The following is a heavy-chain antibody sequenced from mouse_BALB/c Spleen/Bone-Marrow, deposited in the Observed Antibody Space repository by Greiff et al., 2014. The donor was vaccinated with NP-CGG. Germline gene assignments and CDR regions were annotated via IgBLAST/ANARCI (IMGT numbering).Heavy chain of an antibody. CDR3: AIYGNYGDYFDY. Sequence: VQLQQSGAELAKPGASVKMSCKASGYTFTSYWMHWVKQRPGQGLEWIGYINPSTGYTEYNQKFKDKATLTADKSSSTAYMQLSSLTSEDSAVYYCAIYGNYGDYFDYWGQGTTLTVSS. CDR1: GYTFTSYW. D-gene: IGHD2-1*01. V-gene: IGHV1-7*01. CDR2: INPSTGYT. J-gene: IGHJ2*01.